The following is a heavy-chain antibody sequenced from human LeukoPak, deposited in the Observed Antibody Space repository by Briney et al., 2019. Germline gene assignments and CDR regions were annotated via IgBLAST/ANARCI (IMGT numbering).Heavy chain of an antibody. V-gene: IGHV3-30*04. CDR2: ISYDGSNK. Sequence: AGRSLRLSCAASGFTFSNYAMHWVRQAPGKGLEWVALISYDGSNKFYADSVKGRFTISRDNSKNTLYLLMNSLRADDTAVYYCARGQHRWDYSHNLMSFWGQGTLVTVSS. D-gene: IGHD4-11*01. CDR1: GFTFSNYA. J-gene: IGHJ3*01. CDR3: ARGQHRWDYSHNLMSF.